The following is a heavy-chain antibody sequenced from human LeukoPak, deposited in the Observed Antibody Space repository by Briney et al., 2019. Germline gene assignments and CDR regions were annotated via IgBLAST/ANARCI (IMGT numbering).Heavy chain of an antibody. CDR1: GYTLTELS. J-gene: IGHJ4*02. V-gene: IGHV1-24*01. Sequence: ASVKVSCKVSGYTLTELSMHWVRQAPGKGLEWMGGFDPEDGETIYAQKFQGRVTMTEDTSTDTAYMELSSLRSEDTAVYYCATEASAAGQSDYWGQGTLVTVSS. CDR3: ATEASAAGQSDY. D-gene: IGHD6-13*01. CDR2: FDPEDGET.